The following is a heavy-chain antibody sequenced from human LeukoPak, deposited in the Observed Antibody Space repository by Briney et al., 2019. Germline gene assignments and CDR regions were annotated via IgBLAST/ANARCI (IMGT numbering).Heavy chain of an antibody. CDR1: GFTFSSYG. V-gene: IGHV3-23*01. J-gene: IGHJ4*02. Sequence: GGSLRLSCAASGFTFSSYGMSWVRQAPGKGLEWVSAISGSGGSTYYADSVKGRFTISRDNSKNTLYLQMNSLRAEDTAVYYCAKAEYCSGGSCYYFDYWGQGTLVTVSS. D-gene: IGHD2-15*01. CDR3: AKAEYCSGGSCYYFDY. CDR2: ISGSGGST.